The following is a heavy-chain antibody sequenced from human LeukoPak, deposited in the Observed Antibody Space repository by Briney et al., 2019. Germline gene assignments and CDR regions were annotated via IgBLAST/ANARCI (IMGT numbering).Heavy chain of an antibody. CDR2: IRDDGSDQ. CDR1: GLTFNKKW. Sequence: GGSLRLSCAASGLTFNKKWMTWVCQAPGKGLQWVAHIRDDGSDQFYVDSVKGRFTISRDNARRSVSLQMNSLTYEDTAVYYCATWSDGWEFDHWGQGTLVSVSS. CDR3: ATWSDGWEFDH. J-gene: IGHJ4*02. V-gene: IGHV3-7*05. D-gene: IGHD5-24*01.